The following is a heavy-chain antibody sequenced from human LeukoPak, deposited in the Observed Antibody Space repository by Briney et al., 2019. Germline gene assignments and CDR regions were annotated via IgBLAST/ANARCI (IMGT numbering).Heavy chain of an antibody. CDR3: AASLPSIVVVPATKGPFGY. V-gene: IGHV3-23*01. Sequence: PGGSLRLSCAASGFTFSSYTMSWVRQAPGKGLEWVSGVSGSGGSTHYADSVKGRFTISRDNSKNTLYLQMNSLRAEDTAVYYCAASLPSIVVVPATKGPFGYWGQGTLVTVSS. J-gene: IGHJ4*02. CDR1: GFTFSSYT. CDR2: VSGSGGST. D-gene: IGHD2-2*01.